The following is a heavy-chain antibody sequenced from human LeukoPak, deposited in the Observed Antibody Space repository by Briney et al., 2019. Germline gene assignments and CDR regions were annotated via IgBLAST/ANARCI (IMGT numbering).Heavy chain of an antibody. CDR3: ARDTPSGTVLRDPYFDY. CDR2: IYTNGST. J-gene: IGHJ4*02. Sequence: SETLSLTCTVSGGSISSGGYYWSWIRQPAGKGLEWIGHIYTNGSTNYNPSLKSRVTISVDTSKNQFSLKLSSVTAADTAVYYCARDTPSGTVLRDPYFDYWGQGTLVTVSS. D-gene: IGHD6-25*01. CDR1: GGSISSGGYY. V-gene: IGHV4-61*09.